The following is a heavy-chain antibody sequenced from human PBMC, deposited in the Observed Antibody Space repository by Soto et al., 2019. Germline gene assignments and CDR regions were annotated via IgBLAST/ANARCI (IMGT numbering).Heavy chain of an antibody. CDR1: GDSVSSDSAT. J-gene: IGHJ2*01. Sequence: QVLLQQSGPGLVKPSQTLSLICAISGDSVSSDSATWNWIRQSPSRGLEWLGRTYYRSKWYNDYAVSVKSRIAITPDTPKNQLSLQLNSVTPENTAVYFCARDSSGWHWYFDLWGRGTLVTVSS. CDR3: ARDSSGWHWYFDL. CDR2: TYYRSKWYN. D-gene: IGHD6-19*01. V-gene: IGHV6-1*01.